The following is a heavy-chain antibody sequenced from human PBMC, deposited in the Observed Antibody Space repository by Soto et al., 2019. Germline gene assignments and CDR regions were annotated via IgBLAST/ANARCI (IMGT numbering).Heavy chain of an antibody. D-gene: IGHD2-21*02. CDR2: ISYDGSDK. CDR1: GFTFSNFG. Sequence: PGGSLRLSCAASGFTFSNFGMHWVRQAPGKGLEWVAVISYDGSDKYSADSVKGRFTISRDNSENTLFLQMNSLRTEDTAVYYCAKGGYKVTPPDYSGMDVWGQGTTVTVSS. CDR3: AKGGYKVTPPDYSGMDV. V-gene: IGHV3-30*18. J-gene: IGHJ6*02.